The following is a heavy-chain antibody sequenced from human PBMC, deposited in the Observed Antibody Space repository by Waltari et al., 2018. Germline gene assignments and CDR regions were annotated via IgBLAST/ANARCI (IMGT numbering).Heavy chain of an antibody. J-gene: IGHJ4*02. Sequence: EVKLLESGGGLVQPGGSLRLSCAASGFTFSSYAMSWVRQAPGKGLEWVSAISGRGGSTYYADSVKGRFTISRDNSKNTLYLQMNSLRAEDTAVYYCAKDGGDYYDSSGYYFWDYWGQGTLVTVSS. V-gene: IGHV3-23*01. CDR2: ISGRGGST. CDR1: GFTFSSYA. CDR3: AKDGGDYYDSSGYYFWDY. D-gene: IGHD3-22*01.